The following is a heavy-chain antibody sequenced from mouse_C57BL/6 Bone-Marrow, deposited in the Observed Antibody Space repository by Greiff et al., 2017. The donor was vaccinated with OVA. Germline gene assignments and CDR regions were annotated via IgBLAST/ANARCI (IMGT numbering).Heavy chain of an antibody. J-gene: IGHJ3*01. V-gene: IGHV1-63*01. D-gene: IGHD1-1*01. CDR2: IYPGGGYT. CDR3: ALLLRYSWFAY. Sequence: QVQLQQSGAELVRPGTSVKMSCKASGYTFTNYWIGWAKQRPGHGLEWIGDIYPGGGYTNYNEKFKGKATLTADKSSSTAYMQISSLTSEDSAIYYCALLLRYSWFAYWGQGTLVTVSA. CDR1: GYTFTNYW.